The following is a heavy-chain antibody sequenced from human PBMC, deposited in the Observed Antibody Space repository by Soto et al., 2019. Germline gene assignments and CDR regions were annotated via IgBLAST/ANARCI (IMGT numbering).Heavy chain of an antibody. J-gene: IGHJ6*02. V-gene: IGHV1-18*01. Sequence: QGHLVQSGAEVKKPGTSVKVSCKASGYTFTRYGISWVRQAPGQGLEWMGWISGYNGDTNYAQNPRGRVTMTIDTSTSTAYMELRSLTSDDTAVYYCAKNGTPPYYYYGLDVWGQGTTVTVSS. D-gene: IGHD1-26*01. CDR1: GYTFTRYG. CDR2: ISGYNGDT. CDR3: AKNGTPPYYYYGLDV.